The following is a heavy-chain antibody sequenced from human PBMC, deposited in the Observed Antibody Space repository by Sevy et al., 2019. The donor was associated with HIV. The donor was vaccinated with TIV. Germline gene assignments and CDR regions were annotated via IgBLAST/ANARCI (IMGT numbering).Heavy chain of an antibody. CDR3: ARDLDDILTGYYGYYYYYGMDV. Sequence: SETLSLTCTVSGGSISSYYWSWIRQPAGKGLEWIGRIYTSGSTNYNPSLKGRVTMSVDTSKNQFSLKLSSVTAADTDVYYCARDLDDILTGYYGYYYYYGMDVWGQGTTVTVSS. D-gene: IGHD3-9*01. CDR1: GGSISSYY. V-gene: IGHV4-4*07. CDR2: IYTSGST. J-gene: IGHJ6*02.